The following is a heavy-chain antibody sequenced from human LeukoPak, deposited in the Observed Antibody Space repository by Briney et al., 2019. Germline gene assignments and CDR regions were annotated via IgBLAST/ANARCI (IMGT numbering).Heavy chain of an antibody. J-gene: IGHJ5*02. CDR2: ISWNSGSI. Sequence: GGSLRLSCAASGFTFSSYAMSWVRQAPGKGLEWVSGISWNSGSIGYADSVKGRFTISRDNAKNSLYLQMNSLGAEDTALYYCAKDKGSSGWGQPAWGQGTLVTVSS. V-gene: IGHV3-9*01. CDR3: AKDKGSSGWGQPA. CDR1: GFTFSSYA. D-gene: IGHD6-19*01.